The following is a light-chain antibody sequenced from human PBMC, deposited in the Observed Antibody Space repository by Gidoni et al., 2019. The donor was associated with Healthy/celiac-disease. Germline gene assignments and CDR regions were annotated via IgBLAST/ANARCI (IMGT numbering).Light chain of an antibody. CDR3: QQRSNWPST. CDR1: QSVSSY. V-gene: IGKV3-11*01. J-gene: IGKJ4*01. CDR2: DAS. Sequence: DILLRQSPSTLSLSPGERATLSCRASQSVSSYLAWYQQKPGQAPRLLIYDASNRATGIPARFSGSGSGTDFTLTISSLEPEDFAVYYCQQRSNWPSTFGGGTKVEIK.